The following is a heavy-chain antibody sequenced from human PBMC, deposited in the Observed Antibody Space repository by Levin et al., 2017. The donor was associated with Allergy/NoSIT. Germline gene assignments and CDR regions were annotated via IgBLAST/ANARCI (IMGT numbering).Heavy chain of an antibody. CDR2: ISPYNDHT. CDR1: GSTFSNYG. CDR3: ARRIETGSHYIVAFDI. J-gene: IGHJ3*02. V-gene: IGHV1-18*01. D-gene: IGHD3-10*01. Sequence: TAGGSLRLSCKASGSTFSNYGITWVRQAPGQGLKWMGRISPYNDHTNYAQNFQGRVIMTTDTSTTTAYMELRSLRSDDTAMYYCARRIETGSHYIVAFDIWGQGTMVTVSS.